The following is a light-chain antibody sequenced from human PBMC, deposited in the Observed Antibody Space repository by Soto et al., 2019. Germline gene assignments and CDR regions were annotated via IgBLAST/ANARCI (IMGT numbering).Light chain of an antibody. CDR1: QSISNY. J-gene: IGKJ5*01. CDR2: SAS. CDR3: QQSLTMPIT. V-gene: IGKV1-39*01. Sequence: DIQMTQSPSSLSASVGDRVTITCRASQSISNYLNWYLQRPGQAPKLLIRSASTLQRGVPSRFSGSGSRTEFTLTIADLQPDDFGTYYCQQSLTMPITFGHGTRLEIK.